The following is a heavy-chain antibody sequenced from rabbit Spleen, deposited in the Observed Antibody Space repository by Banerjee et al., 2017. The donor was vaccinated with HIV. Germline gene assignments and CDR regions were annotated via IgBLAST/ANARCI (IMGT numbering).Heavy chain of an antibody. V-gene: IGHV1S45*01. CDR1: GFTLSSYW. CDR2: IDAGSSGST. J-gene: IGHJ4*01. D-gene: IGHD7-1*01. Sequence: EESGGDLVKPEGSLPLTCTASGFTLSSYWICWVRQAPGKGLERIACIDAGSSGSTYYASWAKGRFTISKTSSTTVTLQMTSLTAADTATYFCARGAWSTDCMNLWGPGTLVTVS. CDR3: ARGAWSTDCMNL.